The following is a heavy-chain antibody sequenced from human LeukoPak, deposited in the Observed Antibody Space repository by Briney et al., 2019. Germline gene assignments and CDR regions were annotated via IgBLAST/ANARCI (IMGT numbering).Heavy chain of an antibody. CDR3: AKDMGAFIGY. V-gene: IGHV3-23*01. CDR1: GFTFSSYA. CDR2: ISGSGGST. J-gene: IGHJ4*02. Sequence: GGSLRLSCAASGFTFSSYAMSWVRQVSGKGLEWVSVISGSGGSTYYADSVKGRFTISRDNSKNTLYLQMNSLRAEDTAVYYCAKDMGAFIGYWGQGTLVTVSS. D-gene: IGHD3-16*01.